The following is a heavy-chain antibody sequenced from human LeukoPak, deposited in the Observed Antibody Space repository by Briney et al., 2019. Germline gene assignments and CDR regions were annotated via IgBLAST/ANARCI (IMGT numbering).Heavy chain of an antibody. CDR3: ASTVLLWFRDNWFDP. J-gene: IGHJ5*02. CDR1: GYTFTSYG. D-gene: IGHD3-10*01. CDR2: ISAYNGNT. Sequence: ASVKVSCKASGYTFTSYGISWVRQAPGQGLEWMGWISAYNGNTNYAQKLQGRVTMTTDTSTSTAYMELRSLRSDDTAVYYCASTVLLWFRDNWFDPWGQRTLVTVSS. V-gene: IGHV1-18*01.